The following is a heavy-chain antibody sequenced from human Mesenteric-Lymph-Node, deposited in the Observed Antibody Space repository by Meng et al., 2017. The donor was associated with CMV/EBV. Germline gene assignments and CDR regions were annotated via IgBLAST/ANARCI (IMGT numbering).Heavy chain of an antibody. V-gene: IGHV3-23*01. CDR1: GFTFSNYA. Sequence: GESLKISCAASGFTFSNYAMNWVRQAPGKGLEWVSGISGSGGSTYYADSVKGRFTISRDNSKNTLYLQMNSLRAEDTAIYYCAKAPADSHYYGMDVWGQGTTVTVSS. CDR3: AKAPADSHYYGMDV. CDR2: ISGSGGST. D-gene: IGHD3/OR15-3a*01. J-gene: IGHJ6*02.